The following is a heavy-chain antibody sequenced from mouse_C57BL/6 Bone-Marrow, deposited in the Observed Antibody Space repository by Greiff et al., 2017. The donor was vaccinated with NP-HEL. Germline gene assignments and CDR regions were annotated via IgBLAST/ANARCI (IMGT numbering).Heavy chain of an antibody. CDR2: INPGSGGT. CDR1: GYAFTNYL. J-gene: IGHJ3*01. Sequence: VQLQQSGAELVRPGTSVTVSCKASGYAFTNYLIEWVKQRPGQGLEWIGVINPGSGGTNYNEKFKGKATLTADKSSSTAYMQLSSLTSEDSAVYFCARGTTVVAPAGFAYWGQGTLVTVSA. CDR3: ARGTTVVAPAGFAY. V-gene: IGHV1-54*01. D-gene: IGHD1-1*01.